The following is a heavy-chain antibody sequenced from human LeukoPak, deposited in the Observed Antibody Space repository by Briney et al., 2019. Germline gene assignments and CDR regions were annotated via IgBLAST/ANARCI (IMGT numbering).Heavy chain of an antibody. Sequence: GGSLRLSCAASGFTFSSYGMHWVRQAPGKGLEWVSFIYGDDTTDYAESVKGRFTISRDHSKNTMFLQMNSLRADDTAVYHCATGAHYYGSWGQGTLVTVSS. J-gene: IGHJ5*02. CDR3: ATGAHYYGS. CDR1: GFTFSSYG. D-gene: IGHD3-10*01. CDR2: IYGDDTT. V-gene: IGHV3-53*01.